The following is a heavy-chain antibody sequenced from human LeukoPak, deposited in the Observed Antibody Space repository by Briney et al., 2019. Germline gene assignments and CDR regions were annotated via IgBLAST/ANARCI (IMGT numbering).Heavy chain of an antibody. CDR1: GFTFDDYA. Sequence: GGSLRLSCAASGFTFDDYAMHWARQAPGKGLEWVSGISWNSGSIGYADSVKGRFTISRDNAKNSLYLQMNSLRAEDTALYYCANDIGGPVAAAGFDYWGQGTLVPVSS. CDR3: ANDIGGPVAAAGFDY. V-gene: IGHV3-9*01. D-gene: IGHD6-13*01. J-gene: IGHJ4*02. CDR2: ISWNSGSI.